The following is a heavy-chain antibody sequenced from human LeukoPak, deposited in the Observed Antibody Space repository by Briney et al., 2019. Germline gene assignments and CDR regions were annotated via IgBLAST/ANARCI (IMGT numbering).Heavy chain of an antibody. CDR3: AREGGATVTTSRNYYFDY. Sequence: SETLSLTCAVYGGSFSGYYWSWIRQPPGKGLEWIGEINHSGSTNYNPSLKSRVTISVDKSKNQFSLKLSSVTAADTAVYYCAREGGATVTTSRNYYFDYWGQGALVTVSS. CDR2: INHSGST. CDR1: GGSFSGYY. V-gene: IGHV4-34*01. D-gene: IGHD4-11*01. J-gene: IGHJ4*02.